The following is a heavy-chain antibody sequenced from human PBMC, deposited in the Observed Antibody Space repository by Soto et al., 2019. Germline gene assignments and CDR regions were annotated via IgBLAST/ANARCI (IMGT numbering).Heavy chain of an antibody. CDR1: GGSISSSNW. CDR3: AVYHPRPSDYYDSSGYYGGGWFDP. J-gene: IGHJ5*02. D-gene: IGHD3-22*01. CDR2: IYHSGST. V-gene: IGHV4-4*02. Sequence: SLETLSLTCAVSGGSISSSNWWSWVRQPPGKGLEWIGEIYHSGSTNYNPSLKSRVTISVDKSKNQFSLKLSSVTAADTAVYYCAVYHPRPSDYYDSSGYYGGGWFDPWGQGTLVTVS.